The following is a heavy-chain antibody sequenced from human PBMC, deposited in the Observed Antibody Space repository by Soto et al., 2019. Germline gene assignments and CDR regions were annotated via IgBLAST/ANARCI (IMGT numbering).Heavy chain of an antibody. CDR3: ARGYGSGSYYLPSYYYYYGMDV. Sequence: PGGSLRLSCAASGFTFSSYGMHWVRQAPGKGLEWVAVIWYDGSNKYYADSVKGRFTISRDNSKNTLYLQMNSLRAEDTAVYYCARGYGSGSYYLPSYYYYYGMDVWGQGTTVTVSS. CDR1: GFTFSSYG. V-gene: IGHV3-33*01. D-gene: IGHD3-10*01. J-gene: IGHJ6*02. CDR2: IWYDGSNK.